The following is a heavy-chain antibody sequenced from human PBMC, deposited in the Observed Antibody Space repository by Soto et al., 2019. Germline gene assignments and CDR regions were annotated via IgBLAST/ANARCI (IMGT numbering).Heavy chain of an antibody. CDR3: ARDPGYSYGYN. J-gene: IGHJ4*02. CDR1: GYTFTSYA. D-gene: IGHD5-18*01. V-gene: IGHV1-3*01. Sequence: QVQLVQSGAEVKKPGASMKVSCKASGYTFTSYAMHWVRQAPGQRLEWMGWINAGNGNTKYSQKFQGRVTITRDTSASTAYMELSSLRSEDTAVYYCARDPGYSYGYNWGQGTLVTVSS. CDR2: INAGNGNT.